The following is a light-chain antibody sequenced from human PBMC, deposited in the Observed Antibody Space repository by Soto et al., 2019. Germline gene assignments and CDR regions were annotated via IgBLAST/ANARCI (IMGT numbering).Light chain of an antibody. V-gene: IGKV1-13*02. J-gene: IGKJ4*01. CDR2: DVS. CDR3: QQFNTYPALT. Sequence: AIQLTQSPSSLSASVGDRVTITCRASQGISSALAWYHQKPGKSPNLLIYDVSSLESGVPSRFSGSGSGTDFTLTISSLQPEDFATYYCQQFNTYPALTFGGGTNVEIK. CDR1: QGISSA.